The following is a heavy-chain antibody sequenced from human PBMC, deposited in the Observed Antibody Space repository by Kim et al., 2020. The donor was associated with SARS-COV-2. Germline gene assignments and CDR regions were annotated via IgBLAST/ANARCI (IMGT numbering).Heavy chain of an antibody. CDR2: INHRGST. J-gene: IGHJ6*02. D-gene: IGHD3-3*01. V-gene: IGHV4-34*01. Sequence: SETLSLTCAVDGGSLSDYYWSWIRQPPGKGLEWIGEINHRGSTNYNTSLNSRVTISLDTSKNQFSLILRSVTAVDTAVYYCARGLIGSGVSSYDYGLDVWGLGTTVTVSS. CDR1: GGSLSDYY. CDR3: ARGLIGSGVSSYDYGLDV.